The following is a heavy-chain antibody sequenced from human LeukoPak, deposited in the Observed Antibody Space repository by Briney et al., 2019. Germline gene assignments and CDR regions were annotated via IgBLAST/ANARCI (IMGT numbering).Heavy chain of an antibody. J-gene: IGHJ4*02. CDR2: INPNSGNT. D-gene: IGHD3-22*01. CDR3: ARGRRSLTMIVVVITYYFGH. CDR1: GYTFTSYY. Sequence: ASVKVSCKASGYTFTSYYMHWVRQAPGQGLEWMGIINPNSGNTGYAQKFQGRVTMTRNTSISTAYMELSSLRSEDTAVYYCARGRRSLTMIVVVITYYFGHWGQGTLVTVSS. V-gene: IGHV1-8*02.